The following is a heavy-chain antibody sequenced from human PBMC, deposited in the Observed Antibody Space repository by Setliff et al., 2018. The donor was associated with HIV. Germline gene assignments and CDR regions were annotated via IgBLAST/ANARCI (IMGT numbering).Heavy chain of an antibody. D-gene: IGHD6-13*01. CDR2: IYTSGST. Sequence: SETLSLTCTVSGGSISSGKYYWTWVRQPAEKGLEWIGRIYTSGSTNYNPSLKSRVTISVDTSKNQFSLRLSSVTAADTAIYYCARDWSGYSSSRGSYYYYMDVWGKGTTVTVSS. CDR1: GGSISSGKYY. CDR3: ARDWSGYSSSRGSYYYYMDV. J-gene: IGHJ6*03. V-gene: IGHV4-61*02.